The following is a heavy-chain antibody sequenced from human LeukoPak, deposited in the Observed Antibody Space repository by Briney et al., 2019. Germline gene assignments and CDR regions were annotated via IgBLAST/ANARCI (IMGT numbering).Heavy chain of an antibody. CDR3: ARGYSSSWYWFDP. D-gene: IGHD6-13*01. V-gene: IGHV4-59*01. J-gene: IGHJ5*02. CDR1: GGSISSYY. CDR2: IYYSGST. Sequence: PSETLSLTCAVSGGSISSYYWSWIRQPPGKGLEWIGYIYYSGSTNYNPSLKSRVTISVDTSKNQFSLKLSSVTAADTAIYYCARGYSSSWYWFDPWGQGTLVTVSS.